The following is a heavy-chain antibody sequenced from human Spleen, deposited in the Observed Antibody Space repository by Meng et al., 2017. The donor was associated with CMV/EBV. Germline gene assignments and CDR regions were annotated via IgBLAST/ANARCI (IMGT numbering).Heavy chain of an antibody. D-gene: IGHD3-22*01. CDR2: VNPKGGNI. CDR3: ARRARHSHSSGHYRDAFDI. CDR1: GYTFTNYD. V-gene: IGHV1-8*03. Sequence: ASVKVSCKASGYTFTNYDIHWVRQATGQGLEWMGWVNPKGGNIDFTQKVLGRLTFTRDTSIGTAYMELSSLKSEDTAVYYCARRARHSHSSGHYRDAFDIWGHGTMVTVSS. J-gene: IGHJ3*02.